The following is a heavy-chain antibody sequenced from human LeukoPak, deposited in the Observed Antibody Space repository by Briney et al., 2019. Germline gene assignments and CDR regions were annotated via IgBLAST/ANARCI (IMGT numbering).Heavy chain of an antibody. CDR1: GFTFSSYG. CDR2: ISNDGSKK. Sequence: GGSLRLSCAASGFTFSSYGMHWVRQAPGKGLDWVAVISNDGSKKYYADSVKGRFTISRDNSKNTLSLQVSSLRTEDTAVYYCVKSRRVGANQRGLFDYWGQGTLVTVSP. J-gene: IGHJ4*02. CDR3: VKSRRVGANQRGLFDY. V-gene: IGHV3-30*18. D-gene: IGHD1-26*01.